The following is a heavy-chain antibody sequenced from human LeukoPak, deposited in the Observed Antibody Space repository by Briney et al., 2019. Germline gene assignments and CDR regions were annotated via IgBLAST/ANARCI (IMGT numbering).Heavy chain of an antibody. V-gene: IGHV1-69*13. J-gene: IGHJ6*02. CDR2: IIPIFGTA. CDR3: ARDPQVPAAYYGMDV. D-gene: IGHD2-2*01. CDR1: GGTFSSYA. Sequence: ASVKVSCKASGGTFSSYAISWVRQAPGQGLEWMGGIIPIFGTANYVQKFQGRVTITADESTSTAYMELSSLRSEDTAVYYCARDPQVPAAYYGMDVWGQGTTVTVSS.